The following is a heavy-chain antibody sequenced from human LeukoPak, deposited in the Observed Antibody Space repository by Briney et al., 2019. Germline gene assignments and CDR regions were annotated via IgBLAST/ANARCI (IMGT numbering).Heavy chain of an antibody. V-gene: IGHV3-23*01. CDR3: AKDMIQLWFPDN. CDR2: ISGSGGST. J-gene: IGHJ4*02. Sequence: PGGSLRLSCAASRFTFSSYAMSWVRQAPGKGLEWVSAISGSGGSTYYADSVKGRFTISRDNSKNTLYLQMNSLRGEDMAVYYCAKDMIQLWFPDNWGQGILVTVSS. D-gene: IGHD5-18*01. CDR1: RFTFSSYA.